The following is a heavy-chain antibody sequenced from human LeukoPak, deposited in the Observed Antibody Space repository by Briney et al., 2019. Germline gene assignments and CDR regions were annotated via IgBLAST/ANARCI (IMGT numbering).Heavy chain of an antibody. CDR1: GFTFSSYA. V-gene: IGHV3-30-3*01. J-gene: IGHJ4*02. CDR3: ARDLVPPAGY. Sequence: AGGSLRVSCAASGFTFSSYAMHWVRQAPGKGLEWVAVISYDGSNKYYADSVKGRFTISRDNSKNTLYLQMNSLRAEDTAVYYCARDLVPPAGYWGQGTLATVSS. CDR2: ISYDGSNK.